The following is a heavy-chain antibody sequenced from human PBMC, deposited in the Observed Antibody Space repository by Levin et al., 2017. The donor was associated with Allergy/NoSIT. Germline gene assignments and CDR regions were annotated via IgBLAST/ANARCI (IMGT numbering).Heavy chain of an antibody. CDR2: ISYDGSNK. J-gene: IGHJ6*02. CDR1: GFTFSSYG. Sequence: GGSLRLSCAASGFTFSSYGMHWVRQAPGKGLEWVAVISYDGSNKYYADSVKGRFTISRDNSKNTLYLQMNSLRAEDTAVYYCAKDPTRSQYGMDVWGQGTTVTVSS. D-gene: IGHD5-24*01. V-gene: IGHV3-30*18. CDR3: AKDPTRSQYGMDV.